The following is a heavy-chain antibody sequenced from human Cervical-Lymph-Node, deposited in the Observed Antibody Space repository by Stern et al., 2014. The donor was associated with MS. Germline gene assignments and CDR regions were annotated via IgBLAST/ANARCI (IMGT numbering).Heavy chain of an antibody. J-gene: IGHJ1*01. V-gene: IGHV5-51*01. D-gene: IGHD3-10*01. Sequence: EEQLVESGAEVKKPGESLKISCKGSGYSFTNYWIGWVRQMPGKGLEWMGIIYPDDSDTRYSPSFQGQVTISADKSINTAYLQWSSLKASDTAMYYCARMWAVQGPRGNLPGYFQHRGQGTLVTVSS. CDR2: IYPDDSDT. CDR3: ARMWAVQGPRGNLPGYFQH. CDR1: GYSFTNYW.